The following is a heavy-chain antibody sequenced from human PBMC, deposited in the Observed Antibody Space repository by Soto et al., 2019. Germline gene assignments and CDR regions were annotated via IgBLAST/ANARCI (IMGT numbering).Heavy chain of an antibody. CDR1: ADSISSDY. CDR3: ARGRQAVGLEF. CDR2: VYIGGET. J-gene: IGHJ4*02. V-gene: IGHV4-4*07. Sequence: PSETLSLTCTSADSISSDYWSWIRQPAGKALEWLGRVYIGGETNYNPSLKSRLTMSLDTSKRQFSLKLKSVTAADTAVYHCARGRQAVGLEFWGLGTLVTVSS. D-gene: IGHD1-26*01.